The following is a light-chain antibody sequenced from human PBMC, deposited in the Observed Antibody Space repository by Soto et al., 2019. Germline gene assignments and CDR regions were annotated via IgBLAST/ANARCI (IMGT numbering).Light chain of an antibody. V-gene: IGKV3-20*01. CDR2: ESS. CDR3: QHYGSSPET. Sequence: EIVKTQSPGTLSVSPGERATLSCRASQSVSSNLVWYQQKPGQAPRLLIYESSNRATGIPARFSGSGSGTDFTLTISRLEPEDFAVYYCQHYGSSPETFGQGTKVDIK. J-gene: IGKJ1*01. CDR1: QSVSSN.